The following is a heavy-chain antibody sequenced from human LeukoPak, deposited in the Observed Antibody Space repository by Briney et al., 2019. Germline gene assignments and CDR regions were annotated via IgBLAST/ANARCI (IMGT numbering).Heavy chain of an antibody. CDR2: INHSGST. D-gene: IGHD2-2*01. V-gene: IGHV4-34*01. Sequence: SETLSLTCAVYGGSFSGYYWSWIRQPPGKGLEWIGEINHSGSTNYNPSLKSRVTISVDTSKNQFSLKLSSVTAADTAVYCCARGRGRPYCSSTSCSNNWFDPWGQGTLVTVSS. CDR3: ARGRGRPYCSSTSCSNNWFDP. CDR1: GGSFSGYY. J-gene: IGHJ5*02.